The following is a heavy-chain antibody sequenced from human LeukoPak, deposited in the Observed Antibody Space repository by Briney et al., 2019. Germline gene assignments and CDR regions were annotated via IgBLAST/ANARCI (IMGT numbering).Heavy chain of an antibody. J-gene: IGHJ6*03. Sequence: GGALLRSCTASGCTFTSCAMKWGRQTPGEGREGGAYISASSANIHYADSVKGRFTVSRDNAKNSLYLQMNSLTAEDTATYYCVRDRSYGSQYSYYIDVWGRGTTVTVSS. D-gene: IGHD4-17*01. CDR3: VRDRSYGSQYSYYIDV. V-gene: IGHV3-48*01. CDR2: ISASSANI. CDR1: GCTFTSCA.